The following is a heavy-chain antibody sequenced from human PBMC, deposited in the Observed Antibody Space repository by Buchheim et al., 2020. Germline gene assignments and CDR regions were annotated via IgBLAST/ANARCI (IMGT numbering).Heavy chain of an antibody. CDR1: GGSINSGGYS. D-gene: IGHD2-15*01. CDR2: LHYSGST. J-gene: IGHJ4*02. Sequence: QVQLQESGAGLVKPSQTLSLSCTVSGGSINSGGYSWSWIRQHPGKGLEWIGFLHYSGSTYYNPSLRSRVTISVDTTENQLSLKVISVTAADTAVYYCARDSGGGFDYWGQRTL. CDR3: ARDSGGGFDY. V-gene: IGHV4-31*03.